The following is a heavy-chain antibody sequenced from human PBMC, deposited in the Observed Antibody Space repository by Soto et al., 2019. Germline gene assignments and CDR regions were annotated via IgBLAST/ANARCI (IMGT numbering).Heavy chain of an antibody. D-gene: IGHD3-9*01. CDR1: GFTFSSYS. Sequence: GGSLRLSCAASGFTFSSYSMNWVRQAPGKGLEWVSYISSSSSTIYYADSVKGRFTISRDNAKNSLYLQMNSLRAEDTAVYYCATFSLELRYFDWTPRDDAFDIWGQGTMVTVSS. J-gene: IGHJ3*02. CDR3: ATFSLELRYFDWTPRDDAFDI. V-gene: IGHV3-48*01. CDR2: ISSSSSTI.